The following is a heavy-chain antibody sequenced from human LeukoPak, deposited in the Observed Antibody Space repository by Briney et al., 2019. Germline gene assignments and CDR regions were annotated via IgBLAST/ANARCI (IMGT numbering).Heavy chain of an antibody. D-gene: IGHD1-26*01. CDR3: ARGRIVGATPDY. J-gene: IGHJ4*02. CDR1: GGTFSSYA. CDR2: IIPIFGTA. V-gene: IGHV1-69*13. Sequence: SVKVSCKASGGTFSSYAISWVRQAPGQGLGWMGGIIPIFGTANYAQKFQGRVTITADESTSTAYMELSSLRSEDTAVYYCARGRIVGATPDYWGQGTLVTVPS.